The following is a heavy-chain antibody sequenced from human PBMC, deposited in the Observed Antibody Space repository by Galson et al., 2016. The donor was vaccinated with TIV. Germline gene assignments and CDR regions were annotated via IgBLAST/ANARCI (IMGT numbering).Heavy chain of an antibody. D-gene: IGHD3-16*01. CDR1: GFSFSNYE. V-gene: IGHV3-48*03. CDR2: ISSTGSTI. J-gene: IGHJ4*02. CDR3: GPLGQVYSRAFTY. Sequence: SLRLSCAASGFSFSNYEMSWVRQAPGKGLGWVSYISSTGSTIYYADSVKGRFTISRDNAKNSLYLQMNGLRAEDTAVYYCGPLGQVYSRAFTYWGQGTLVTASS.